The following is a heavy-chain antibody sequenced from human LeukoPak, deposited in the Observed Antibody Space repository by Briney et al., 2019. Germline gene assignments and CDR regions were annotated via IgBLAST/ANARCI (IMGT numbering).Heavy chain of an antibody. Sequence: GGSLRLSCAASGFIVSGDFMSWVRQAPGKGLEWVSVIYSDGSTYYADSVKGRFIISRDNSKNTLDLQMTGLRAEDTAVYYCARERGRGRDSPWFDYWGQGTLVTVSS. J-gene: IGHJ4*02. V-gene: IGHV3-53*01. CDR3: ARERGRGRDSPWFDY. CDR2: IYSDGST. D-gene: IGHD1-26*01. CDR1: GFIVSGDF.